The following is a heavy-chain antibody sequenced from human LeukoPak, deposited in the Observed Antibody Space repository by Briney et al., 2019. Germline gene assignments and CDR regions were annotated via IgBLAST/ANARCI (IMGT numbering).Heavy chain of an antibody. Sequence: PSETLSLTCTVSGGSISSYYWSWIRQPAGKGLEWIGRIYTSGSTNYNPSLKSRVTMSVDTSKNQFSLKLSSVTAADTAVYYCARGIAAAGPSDAFDIWGQGTMVTVSS. V-gene: IGHV4-4*07. CDR1: GGSISSYY. CDR2: IYTSGST. D-gene: IGHD6-13*01. CDR3: ARGIAAAGPSDAFDI. J-gene: IGHJ3*02.